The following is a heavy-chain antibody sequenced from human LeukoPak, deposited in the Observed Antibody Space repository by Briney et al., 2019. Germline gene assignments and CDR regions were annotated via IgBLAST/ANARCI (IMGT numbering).Heavy chain of an antibody. J-gene: IGHJ4*02. CDR1: GYTFTGYY. V-gene: IGHV1-46*01. CDR2: INPSGGST. D-gene: IGHD3-22*01. Sequence: ASVKVSCKASGYTFTGYYMHWVRQAPGQGLEWMGIINPSGGSTSYAQKFQGRVTMTRDTSTSTVYMELSSLRSEDTAVYYCARAESSGEFDYWGQGTLVTVSS. CDR3: ARAESSGEFDY.